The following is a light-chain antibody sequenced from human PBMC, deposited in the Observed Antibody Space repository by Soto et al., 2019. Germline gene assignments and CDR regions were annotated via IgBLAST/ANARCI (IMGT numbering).Light chain of an antibody. CDR2: GAS. CDR1: QSVTSSY. CDR3: QQYNDWPRRLT. Sequence: EIVLTQSPGTVSLSPGEGATLFCRASQSVTSSYLAWYQQKPGQAPRLLIYGASTRATGIPARFSGSGSGTEFTLTISSLQSEDFAVYYCQQYNDWPRRLTFGGGTKVDIK. V-gene: IGKV3-15*01. J-gene: IGKJ4*01.